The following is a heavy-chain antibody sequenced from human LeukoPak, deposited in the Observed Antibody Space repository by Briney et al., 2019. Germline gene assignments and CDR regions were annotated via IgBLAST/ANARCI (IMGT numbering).Heavy chain of an antibody. Sequence: PSETLSLTCTVSGGSISSGSYYWSWIRQPAGKGLEWIGRIYTSGSTNYNPSLKSRVTISVDTSKNQFSLKLSSVTAADTAVYYCARAPGKGDDYWGQGTLVTVSS. CDR2: IYTSGST. D-gene: IGHD3-10*01. CDR3: ARAPGKGDDY. J-gene: IGHJ4*02. CDR1: GGSISSGSYY. V-gene: IGHV4-61*02.